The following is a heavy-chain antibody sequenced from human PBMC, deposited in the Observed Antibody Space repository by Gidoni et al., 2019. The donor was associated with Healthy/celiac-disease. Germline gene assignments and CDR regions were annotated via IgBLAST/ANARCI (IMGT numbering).Heavy chain of an antibody. CDR3: AKDRGSSWYTGWFDP. J-gene: IGHJ5*02. CDR2: ISWNSGSI. D-gene: IGHD6-13*01. V-gene: IGHV3-9*01. CDR1: GFTFDDYA. Sequence: EVQLVESGGGLVQPGRSLRLSCAASGFTFDDYAMHLVRQAPGKGLEWVSGISWNSGSIGYADSVKGRFTISRDNAKNSLYLQMNSLRAEDTALYYCAKDRGSSWYTGWFDPWGQGTLVTVSS.